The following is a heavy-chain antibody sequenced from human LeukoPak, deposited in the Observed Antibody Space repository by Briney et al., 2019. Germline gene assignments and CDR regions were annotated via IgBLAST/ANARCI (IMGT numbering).Heavy chain of an antibody. CDR2: ISGSGGSA. D-gene: IGHD3-3*01. CDR1: GFTFSSYA. Sequence: GGSLRLSCAASGFTFSSYAMSWVCQAPGKGLEWVSAISGSGGSAYYADSVKGRFTISRDNSKNTLYLQMNSLRAEDTAVYYCAKDWSGIPLHYWGQGTLVTVSS. J-gene: IGHJ4*02. CDR3: AKDWSGIPLHY. V-gene: IGHV3-23*01.